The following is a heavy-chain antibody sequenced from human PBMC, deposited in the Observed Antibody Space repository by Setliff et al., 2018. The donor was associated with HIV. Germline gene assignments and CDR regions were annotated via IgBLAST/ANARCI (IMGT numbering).Heavy chain of an antibody. V-gene: IGHV4-31*03. CDR2: IYYSGGT. CDR1: SGPISNGGFY. Sequence: PSETLSLTCTVSSGPISNGGFYWSWIRHHPGKGLEWIGYIYYSGGTYYSPSLKSRVSMSIDTFKNQFSLNLTSVTAADTAVYYCARGIYRPWGGYSAFATDAFETWGQGTLGTVSS. D-gene: IGHD5-12*01. CDR3: ARGIYRPWGGYSAFATDAFET. J-gene: IGHJ3*02.